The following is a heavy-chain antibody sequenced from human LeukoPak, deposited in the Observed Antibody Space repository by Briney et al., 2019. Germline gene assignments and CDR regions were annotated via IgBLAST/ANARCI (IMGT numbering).Heavy chain of an antibody. D-gene: IGHD4-11*01. Sequence: GGSPRLSCAASGFTFTTYWMTWVRQAPGKGLQWVANINENGSEKNYLNSVKGRFTISRDNVKNSLYLQMNSLTAEDTAVYYCATYRRSSLTKQDYWGQGTLVTVSS. CDR3: ATYRRSSLTKQDY. CDR1: GFTFTTYW. CDR2: INENGSEK. V-gene: IGHV3-7*01. J-gene: IGHJ4*02.